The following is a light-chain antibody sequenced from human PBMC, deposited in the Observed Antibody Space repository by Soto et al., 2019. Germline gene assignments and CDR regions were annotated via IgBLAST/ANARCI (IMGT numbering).Light chain of an antibody. Sequence: QSALTQPASVSGSPGQSITISCTGTSSDIGGYNYVSWYQQHPGKAPKLMIYEVSNRPSGVSNRFSGSKSGNTASLTISGLQAEYEADYYCSSYTSYSSYVFGTGTKVTVL. CDR1: SSDIGGYNY. CDR2: EVS. CDR3: SSYTSYSSYV. J-gene: IGLJ1*01. V-gene: IGLV2-14*01.